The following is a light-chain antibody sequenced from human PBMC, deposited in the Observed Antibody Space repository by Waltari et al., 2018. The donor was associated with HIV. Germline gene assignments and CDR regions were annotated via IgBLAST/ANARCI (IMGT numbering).Light chain of an antibody. CDR2: ENK. V-gene: IGLV1-51*02. Sequence: QSVLTQPPSVSAAPGQKVTISCSGSSPNIGDTYISWYQQLPGTAPKLLIYENKKRPSGIPDRFSGSKSGTSATLGIAGLQTGDEADYYCATWDSNLSAWVFGGGTKLTVL. CDR3: ATWDSNLSAWV. CDR1: SPNIGDTY. J-gene: IGLJ3*02.